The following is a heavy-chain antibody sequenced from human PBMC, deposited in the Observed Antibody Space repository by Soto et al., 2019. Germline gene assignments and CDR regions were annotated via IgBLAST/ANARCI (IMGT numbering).Heavy chain of an antibody. Sequence: QLQLQESGPGLVKPSETLSLTCTVSGGSISSSSYYWGWIRQPPGKGLEWIGSIYYSGSTYYNPSLKSRVTISVDTSKNQFSLKLSSVTAADTAVYYCAPYGSGSQTIDYWGQGTLVTVSS. D-gene: IGHD3-10*01. V-gene: IGHV4-39*01. CDR3: APYGSGSQTIDY. J-gene: IGHJ4*02. CDR2: IYYSGST. CDR1: GGSISSSSYY.